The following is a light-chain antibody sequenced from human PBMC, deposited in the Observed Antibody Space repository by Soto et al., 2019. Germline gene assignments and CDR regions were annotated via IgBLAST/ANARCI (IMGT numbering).Light chain of an antibody. CDR1: QTMRSNY. CDR3: QQYGSSPWT. CDR2: GAS. Sequence: ETVLTQSPGTLSLSPGERATLSCRASQTMRSNYLAWDRQTPGQAPRLLIYGASNSATGIADRFRGSGSGTDFTLIISRLEPEDFALYYCQQYGSSPWTFGQGTKVEIK. V-gene: IGKV3-20*01. J-gene: IGKJ1*01.